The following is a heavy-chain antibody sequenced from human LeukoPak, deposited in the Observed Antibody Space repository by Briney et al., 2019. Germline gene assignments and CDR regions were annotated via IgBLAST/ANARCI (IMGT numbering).Heavy chain of an antibody. Sequence: ASVKVSCKASGCTFTSYDINWVRQATGQGLEWMGWMNPNSGNTGYAQKFQGRVTITRNTSISTAYMELSSLRSEDTAVYYCARGIPYYYDSSGYYLFDYWGQGTLVTVSS. D-gene: IGHD3-22*01. CDR2: MNPNSGNT. CDR1: GCTFTSYD. V-gene: IGHV1-8*03. J-gene: IGHJ4*02. CDR3: ARGIPYYYDSSGYYLFDY.